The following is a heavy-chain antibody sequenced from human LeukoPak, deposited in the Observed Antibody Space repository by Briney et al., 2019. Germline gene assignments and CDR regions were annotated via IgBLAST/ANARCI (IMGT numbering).Heavy chain of an antibody. D-gene: IGHD6-13*01. CDR1: GGSIRSYY. V-gene: IGHV4-59*01. J-gene: IGHJ2*01. Sequence: SETLSLTCTVSGGSIRSYYWSWIRQPPGKGLEWIGYIYYSGSTNYNPSLKSRVTISVDTSKNQFSLKLSSVTAADTAVYYCARVYYSSSYDYWYFDLWGRGTLVTVSA. CDR3: ARVYYSSSYDYWYFDL. CDR2: IYYSGST.